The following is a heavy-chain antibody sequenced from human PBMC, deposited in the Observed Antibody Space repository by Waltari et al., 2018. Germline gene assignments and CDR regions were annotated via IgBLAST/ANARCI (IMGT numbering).Heavy chain of an antibody. CDR2: INRSGTTI. J-gene: IGHJ4*02. D-gene: IGHD2-8*02. Sequence: EVKLVESGGGLVQPGGSLRLSCAASGFPFRCYEMNWVRQAPGKGLEWISYINRSGTTIYYADSVKGRFTISRDNARNSLYLQMNSLTVEDTAVYYCARDGETGGFFDYFDSWGQGTLVAVSS. V-gene: IGHV3-48*03. CDR1: GFPFRCYE. CDR3: ARDGETGGFFDYFDS.